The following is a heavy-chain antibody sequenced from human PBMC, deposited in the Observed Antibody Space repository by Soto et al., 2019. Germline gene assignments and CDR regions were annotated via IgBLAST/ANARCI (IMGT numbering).Heavy chain of an antibody. CDR3: AKFSYDSSGYLFDY. Sequence: GGSLRLSCAASGFTFSSHWMHWVRQAPGKGLEWVSRINSDRSSTNYADSVKGRFTISRDNSKNTLYLQMNSLRAEDTAVYYCAKFSYDSSGYLFDYWGQGTLVTVSS. CDR1: GFTFSSHW. J-gene: IGHJ4*02. V-gene: IGHV3-74*01. D-gene: IGHD3-22*01. CDR2: INSDRSST.